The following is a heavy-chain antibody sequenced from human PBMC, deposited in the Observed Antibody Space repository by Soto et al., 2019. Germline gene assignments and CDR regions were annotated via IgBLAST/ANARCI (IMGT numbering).Heavy chain of an antibody. CDR3: ARDRSAHGSGSYYPSLFDP. Sequence: VQLVESGGGLVQPGGSLRLSCAASGFTFSSYAMHWVRQAPGKGLEWVAVISYDGSNKYYADSVKGRFTISRDNSKNTLYLQMNSLRAEDTAVYYWARDRSAHGSGSYYPSLFDPCGQGTLVTVSS. J-gene: IGHJ5*02. CDR1: GFTFSSYA. D-gene: IGHD3-10*01. V-gene: IGHV3-30-3*01. CDR2: ISYDGSNK.